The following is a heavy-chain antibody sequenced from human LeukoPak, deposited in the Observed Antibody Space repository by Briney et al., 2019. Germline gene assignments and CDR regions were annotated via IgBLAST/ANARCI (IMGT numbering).Heavy chain of an antibody. J-gene: IGHJ5*02. CDR3: ARKSGYSSGWTWFDP. D-gene: IGHD6-19*01. V-gene: IGHV4-38-2*01. Sequence: PSETLSLTCAVSNYFISGGHFWSWIRQPPGKGLEWIGTIYHSGSTYYNPSLKSRVTMSVYTSKNEFFLELDSVTAVDTAVYYCARKSGYSSGWTWFDPWGQGTLVTVSS. CDR1: NYFISGGHF. CDR2: IYHSGST.